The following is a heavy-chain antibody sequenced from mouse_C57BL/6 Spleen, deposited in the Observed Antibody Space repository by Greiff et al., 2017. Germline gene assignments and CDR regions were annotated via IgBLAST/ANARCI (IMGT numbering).Heavy chain of an antibody. CDR2: INPSSGYT. J-gene: IGHJ4*01. CDR1: GYTFTSYW. D-gene: IGHD2-4*01. V-gene: IGHV1-7*01. Sequence: QVQLKESGAELAKPGASVKLSCKASGYTFTSYWMHWVKQRPGQGLEWIGYINPSSGYTKYNQKFKDKATLTADKSSSTAYIQLSSLTYEDSAVYYCARSDYDRGYAMDYWGQGTSVTVSS. CDR3: ARSDYDRGYAMDY.